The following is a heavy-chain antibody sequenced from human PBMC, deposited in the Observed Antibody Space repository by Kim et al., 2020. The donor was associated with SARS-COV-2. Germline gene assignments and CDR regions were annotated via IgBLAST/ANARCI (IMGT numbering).Heavy chain of an antibody. J-gene: IGHJ4*02. V-gene: IGHV3-13*01. CDR1: GFTFSSYD. D-gene: IGHD4-17*01. Sequence: GGSLRLSCAASGFTFSSYDMHWVRQATGKGLEWVSAIGTAGDTYYPGSVKGRFTISRENAKNSLYLQMNSLRAGDKAVDYCTRGDHYGYHFDYWGQGILV. CDR3: TRGDHYGYHFDY. CDR2: IGTAGDT.